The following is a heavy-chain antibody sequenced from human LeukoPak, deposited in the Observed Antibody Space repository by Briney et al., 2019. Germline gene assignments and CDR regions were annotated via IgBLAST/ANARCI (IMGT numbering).Heavy chain of an antibody. CDR1: GFIFSTYW. CDR3: ARDSSGYQ. CDR2: IKEDGSEK. J-gene: IGHJ4*02. Sequence: PGGSLRLSCAASGFIFSTYWMSWVRQAPGKGLEWVANIKEDGSEKYYGDSVKGRFTISRDNAKNSLYLQMNSQRAEDTAVYYCARDSSGYQWGQGTLVTVSS. V-gene: IGHV3-7*01. D-gene: IGHD3-22*01.